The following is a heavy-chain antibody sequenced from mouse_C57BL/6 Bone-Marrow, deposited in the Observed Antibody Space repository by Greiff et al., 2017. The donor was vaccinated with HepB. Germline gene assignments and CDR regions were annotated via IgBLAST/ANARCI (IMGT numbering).Heavy chain of an antibody. CDR3: TRCRYREWFAY. Sequence: QVQLQQSGAELVRPGASVTLSCKASGYTFTDYEMHWVKQTPVHGLEWIGAIDPETGGTAYNQKFKGKAILTADKSSSTAYMELRSLTSEDSAVYNCTRCRYREWFAYWGQGTLVTVSA. D-gene: IGHD2-14*01. V-gene: IGHV1-15*01. J-gene: IGHJ3*01. CDR1: GYTFTDYE. CDR2: IDPETGGT.